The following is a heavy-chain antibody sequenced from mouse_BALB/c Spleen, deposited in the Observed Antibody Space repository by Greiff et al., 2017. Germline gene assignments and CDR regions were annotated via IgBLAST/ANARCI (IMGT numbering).Heavy chain of an antibody. V-gene: IGHV5-4*02. Sequence: EVQLVESGGGLVKPGGSLKLSCAASGFTFSDYYMYWVRQTPEKRLEWVATISDGGSYTYYPDSVKGRFTISRDNAKNNLYLQMSSLKSEDTAMYYCARDRRLVNWGQGTLVTVSA. D-gene: IGHD6-2*01. CDR3: ARDRRLVN. J-gene: IGHJ3*01. CDR1: GFTFSDYY. CDR2: ISDGGSYT.